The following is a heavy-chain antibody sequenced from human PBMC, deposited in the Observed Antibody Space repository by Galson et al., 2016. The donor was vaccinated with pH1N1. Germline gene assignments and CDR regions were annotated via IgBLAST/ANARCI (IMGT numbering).Heavy chain of an antibody. CDR3: AKGGAIGPNYNDGEVSS. D-gene: IGHD5-18*01. J-gene: IGHJ5*02. Sequence: SLRLSCAASGFSFSSSGMSWVRQAPGEGLDWVSGISAGGDDTFYAHAVRGRFTISRDNSKKTLYLQMNSLTAVDTAIYYCAKGGAIGPNYNDGEVSSWGQGALVTVSS. V-gene: IGHV3-23*01. CDR1: GFSFSSSG. CDR2: ISAGGDDT.